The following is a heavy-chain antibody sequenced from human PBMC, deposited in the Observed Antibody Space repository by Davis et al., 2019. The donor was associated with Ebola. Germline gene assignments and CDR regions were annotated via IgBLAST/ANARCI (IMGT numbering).Heavy chain of an antibody. CDR3: ARDGDFWSGYYTGFDY. V-gene: IGHV3-30*04. D-gene: IGHD3-3*01. Sequence: GESLKISCAASGFTFSSYGFAWVRQAPGKGLEWVALILYDGRRKYYADSVKGRFTISRDNSNNTLFLQMNSLRLEDTAVYHCARDGDFWSGYYTGFDYWGQGTLVTVSS. CDR1: GFTFSSYG. J-gene: IGHJ4*02. CDR2: ILYDGRRK.